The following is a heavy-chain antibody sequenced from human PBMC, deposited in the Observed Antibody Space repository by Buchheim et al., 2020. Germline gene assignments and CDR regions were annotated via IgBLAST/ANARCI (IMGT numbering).Heavy chain of an antibody. J-gene: IGHJ4*02. CDR2: IIPFLDIT. D-gene: IGHD3-10*01. CDR3: ASVSERGDPDL. Sequence: QVQLVQSGAEVKKPGSSVKVSCKASGGTFSSFGVSWVRQAPGQGLAWMGRIIPFLDITNYAQKFQGRVTITADKSTSTAYMEMSSLRSDDTAVYYCASVSERGDPDLWGQGTL. V-gene: IGHV1-69*04. CDR1: GGTFSSFG.